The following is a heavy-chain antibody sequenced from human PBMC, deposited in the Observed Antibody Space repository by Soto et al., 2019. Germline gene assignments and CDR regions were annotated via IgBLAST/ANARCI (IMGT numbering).Heavy chain of an antibody. CDR2: IYPGDSDT. Sequence: PXESLKIFCRASGFTFTRYRIALVRQMPGKGLEWMGIIYPGDSDTSYSPSFQGQVTISADKSINTAYLQWRSLKASDTAMYYCAKPEGYCSSTTCSNFDYWGQGTLVTVSS. CDR3: AKPEGYCSSTTCSNFDY. CDR1: GFTFTRYR. V-gene: IGHV5-51*01. D-gene: IGHD2-2*01. J-gene: IGHJ4*02.